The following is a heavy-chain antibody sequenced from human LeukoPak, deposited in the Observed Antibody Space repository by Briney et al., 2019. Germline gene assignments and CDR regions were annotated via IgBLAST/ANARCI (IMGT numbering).Heavy chain of an antibody. Sequence: GGSLRLSCAASGFTFSGSAMHWVRQASGKGLEWVGRIRSKANSYATAYAASVKGRFTISRDDSKNTAYLQMNSLKTEDTAVYYCTRRGRDGYNFDYWGQGTLVTVSS. V-gene: IGHV3-73*01. J-gene: IGHJ4*02. CDR3: TRRGRDGYNFDY. D-gene: IGHD5-24*01. CDR2: IRSKANSYAT. CDR1: GFTFSGSA.